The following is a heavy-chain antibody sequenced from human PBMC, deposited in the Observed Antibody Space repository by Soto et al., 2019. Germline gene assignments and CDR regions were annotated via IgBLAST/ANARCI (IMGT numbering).Heavy chain of an antibody. CDR2: IYSGGST. Sequence: GESLSLSCAASGFTVSSSYMSWVRQAPGKGLEWVSVIYSGGSTYYADSVKGRFTISRDNSKNTLYLQMNSLRAEDTAVYYCARVKAVAATQYFQHWGQSTLVTVSS. CDR1: GFTVSSSY. CDR3: ARVKAVAATQYFQH. D-gene: IGHD6-19*01. V-gene: IGHV3-66*01. J-gene: IGHJ1*01.